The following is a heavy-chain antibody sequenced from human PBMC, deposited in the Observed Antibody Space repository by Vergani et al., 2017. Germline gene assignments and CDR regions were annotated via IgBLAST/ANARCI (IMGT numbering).Heavy chain of an antibody. CDR2: INHSGST. V-gene: IGHV4-34*01. Sequence: QVQLQQWGAGLLKPSETLSLTCAVYGGSFSGYYWSWIRQPPGKGLEWIGEINHSGSTNYNPSLKSRVTISVDTSKNQFSLKLSSVTAADTAVYYCARGLAVPAATVEKGCWFDAWGQGTLVTVSS. J-gene: IGHJ5*02. D-gene: IGHD2-2*01. CDR3: ARGLAVPAATVEKGCWFDA. CDR1: GGSFSGYY.